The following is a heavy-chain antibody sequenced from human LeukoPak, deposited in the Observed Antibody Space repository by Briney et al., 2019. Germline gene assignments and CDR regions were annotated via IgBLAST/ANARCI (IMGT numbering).Heavy chain of an antibody. D-gene: IGHD2-15*01. CDR3: ARRAAAPSYYYYMDV. Sequence: ASVKVSCKVSGYTLTELSMHWVRQAPGKGLEWMGGFDPEDGETIYAQKLQGRVTMTTDTSTSTAYMELRSLRSDDTAVYYCARRAAAPSYYYYMDVWGKGTTVTVSS. J-gene: IGHJ6*03. CDR2: FDPEDGET. V-gene: IGHV1-24*01. CDR1: GYTLTELS.